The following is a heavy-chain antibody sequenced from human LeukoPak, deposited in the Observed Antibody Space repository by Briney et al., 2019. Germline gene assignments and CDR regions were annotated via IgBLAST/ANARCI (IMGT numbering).Heavy chain of an antibody. CDR2: ISGSGGST. CDR3: ARDPDGGNSYEYFQH. V-gene: IGHV3-23*01. D-gene: IGHD4-23*01. Sequence: GGSLRLSCAASGFTFSSYAMSWVRQAPGKGLEWVSAISGSGGSTYYADSVKGRFTISRDNSKNTLYLQMNSLRAEDTAVYYCARDPDGGNSYEYFQHWGQGTLVTVSS. J-gene: IGHJ1*01. CDR1: GFTFSSYA.